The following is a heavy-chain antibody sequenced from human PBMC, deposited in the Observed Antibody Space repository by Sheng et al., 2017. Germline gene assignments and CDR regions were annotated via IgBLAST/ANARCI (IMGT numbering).Heavy chain of an antibody. Sequence: EVQLVESGGGLVQPGGSLRLSCAASGFAFNRYWMNWVRQGPGKGLEWVSRTGGDGSGTFYADSVKGRFTISRDNARNTVYLQMNNLRSEDTAVYFCTRETDIIGDYWFDSWGQGTLVTVSS. D-gene: IGHD3-16*01. J-gene: IGHJ5*01. CDR2: TGGDGSGT. CDR1: GFAFNRYW. V-gene: IGHV3-74*01. CDR3: TRETDIIGDYWFDS.